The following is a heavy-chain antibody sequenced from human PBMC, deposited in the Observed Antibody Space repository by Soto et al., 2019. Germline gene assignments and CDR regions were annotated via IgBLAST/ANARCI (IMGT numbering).Heavy chain of an antibody. CDR1: GFTFSDYY. CDR3: ARDGALVIAPTGYFDL. J-gene: IGHJ2*01. CDR2: ISSSGSTI. Sequence: GGSLRLSCAASGFTFSDYYMSWIRQAPGKGLEWVSYISSSGSTIYYADSVKGRFTISRDNAKNSLYLQMNSLRAEDTAVYYCARDGALVIAPTGYFDLWGRGTLVTVSS. D-gene: IGHD2-21*01. V-gene: IGHV3-11*01.